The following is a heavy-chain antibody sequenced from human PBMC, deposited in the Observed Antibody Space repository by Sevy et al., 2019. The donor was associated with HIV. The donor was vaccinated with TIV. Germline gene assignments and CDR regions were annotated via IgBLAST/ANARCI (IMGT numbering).Heavy chain of an antibody. J-gene: IGHJ4*02. Sequence: GGSLRLSCAASGFTFSTYAMHWVRQAPGKGLEWVGRIKSKTDGATRDLAAPVKGRIIISRDDSKNTLYLQISNLKIEDTGVYFCAAGVGASDFDYWGQGTLVTVSS. CDR1: GFTFSTYA. CDR3: AAGVGASDFDY. CDR2: IKSKTDGATR. D-gene: IGHD1-26*01. V-gene: IGHV3-15*01.